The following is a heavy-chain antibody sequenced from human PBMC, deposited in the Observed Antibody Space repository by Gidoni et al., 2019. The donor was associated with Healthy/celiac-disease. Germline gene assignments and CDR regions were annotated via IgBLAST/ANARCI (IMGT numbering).Heavy chain of an antibody. CDR3: ARDSLGVVVGGGNDAFDI. J-gene: IGHJ3*02. Sequence: QVQLQESGPGLVKPSQTLSLTCTVSGGSISSGVYYWSWIRQHPGKGLEWIGYIYYSGSTYYNPSLKSRVTISVDTSKNQFSLKLSSVTAADTAVYYCARDSLGVVVGGGNDAFDIWGQGTMVTVSS. D-gene: IGHD3-3*01. CDR1: GGSISSGVYY. V-gene: IGHV4-31*03. CDR2: IYYSGST.